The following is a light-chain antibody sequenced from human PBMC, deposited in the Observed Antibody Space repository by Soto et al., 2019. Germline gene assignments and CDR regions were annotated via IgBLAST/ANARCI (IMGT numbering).Light chain of an antibody. CDR2: GAS. CDR1: QSVSSN. J-gene: IGKJ1*01. V-gene: IGKV3-20*01. Sequence: EIVLTQSPATLSVSPGERATLSCRASQSVSSNLAWYQQEPGQAPRLLIYGASTRAPGIPDRFSGSGSGTDFTLTISRLEPEDFAVYYCQHYGSSPSTFGRGTKVDIK. CDR3: QHYGSSPST.